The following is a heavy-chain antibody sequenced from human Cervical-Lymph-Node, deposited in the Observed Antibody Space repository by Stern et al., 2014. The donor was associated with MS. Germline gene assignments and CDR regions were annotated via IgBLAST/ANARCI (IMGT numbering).Heavy chain of an antibody. D-gene: IGHD3-22*01. J-gene: IGHJ4*02. Sequence: VQLQDSGPGLVKPSGTLSLTCAVSGGSISSSNWWSWVRQPPGKGLVWIGEIYHSGRTKYNPSLKSRVTISVDKSKKQFYLKLTSVTAADTAVYYCATVSGYYYPYYFDYWGQGTLVTVSS. CDR3: ATVSGYYYPYYFDY. V-gene: IGHV4-4*02. CDR2: IYHSGRT. CDR1: GGSISSSNW.